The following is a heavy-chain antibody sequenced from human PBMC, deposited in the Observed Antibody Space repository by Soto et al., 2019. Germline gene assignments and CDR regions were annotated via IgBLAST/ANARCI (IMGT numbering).Heavy chain of an antibody. CDR1: GGSFSGYY. J-gene: IGHJ6*03. CDR2: INHSGST. D-gene: IGHD3-9*01. Sequence: SETLSLTCAVYGGSFSGYYWSWIRQPPGKGLEWIGEINHSGSTNYNPSLKSRVTISVDTSKNQFSLKLSSVTAADTAVYYCARRNVLRYFDTDLYYYYYYMGVWGKGTTVTVSS. V-gene: IGHV4-34*01. CDR3: ARRNVLRYFDTDLYYYYYYMGV.